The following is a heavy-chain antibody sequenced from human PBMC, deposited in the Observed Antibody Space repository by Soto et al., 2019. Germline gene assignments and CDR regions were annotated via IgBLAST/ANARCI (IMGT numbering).Heavy chain of an antibody. CDR2: ISSYNGNT. CDR3: ARYLDGGCGEVPFDD. V-gene: IGHV1-18*01. CDR1: GYTFTSYG. D-gene: IGHD3-10*01. J-gene: IGHJ4*02. Sequence: ASVKVSCKASGYTFTSYGISWVRQAPGQGLEWMGWISSYNGNTNYAQKLQGRVTMTTDTSTSTAYMELRSLRSDDTAVYYCARYLDGGCGEVPFDDWGKGTLVTVST.